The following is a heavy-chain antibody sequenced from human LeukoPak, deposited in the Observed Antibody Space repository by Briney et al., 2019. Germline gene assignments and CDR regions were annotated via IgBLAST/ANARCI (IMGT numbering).Heavy chain of an antibody. J-gene: IGHJ5*02. CDR2: ISSRSNYI. CDR1: GFTFSSYA. CDR3: ARGGVVVVPASKNWFDP. D-gene: IGHD2-2*01. Sequence: GGSLRLSCAASGFTFSSYAMSWVRQAPGKGLEWVSSISSRSNYIYYADSVKARFTISRDNAKISLYLQMNSLRAEDTAMYYCARGGVVVVPASKNWFDPWGQGTLVTVSS. V-gene: IGHV3-21*01.